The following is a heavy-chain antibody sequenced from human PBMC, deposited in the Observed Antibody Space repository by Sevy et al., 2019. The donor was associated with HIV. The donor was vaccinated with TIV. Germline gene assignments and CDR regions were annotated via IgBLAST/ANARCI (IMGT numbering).Heavy chain of an antibody. D-gene: IGHD2-2*01. CDR2: ISYSGST. CDR3: ARGRGSPMNWFDP. V-gene: IGHV4-59*13. CDR1: GGSISSYY. Sequence: SETLSLTCTVSGGSISSYYWSWIRQPPGKGLEGIGYISYSGSTNYKPSLQSRVTISVDTSKNQFSLKLSSVTAADTAVYYCARGRGSPMNWFDPWGQGTLVTVSS. J-gene: IGHJ5*02.